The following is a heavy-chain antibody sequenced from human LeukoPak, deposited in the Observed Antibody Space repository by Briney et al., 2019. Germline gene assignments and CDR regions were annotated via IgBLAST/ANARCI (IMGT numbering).Heavy chain of an antibody. CDR2: FNPNSGGT. CDR1: GGTFSSYA. J-gene: IGHJ6*03. V-gene: IGHV1-2*02. Sequence: GASVKVSCKASGGTFSSYAISWVRQAPGQGLEWMGWFNPNSGGTYYAQKFQGRVTMTRDTSISTAYMELSRLRSDDTAVYYCARDMMTPSHYYCMDVWGKGTTVAVSS. CDR3: ARDMMTPSHYYCMDV. D-gene: IGHD3-16*01.